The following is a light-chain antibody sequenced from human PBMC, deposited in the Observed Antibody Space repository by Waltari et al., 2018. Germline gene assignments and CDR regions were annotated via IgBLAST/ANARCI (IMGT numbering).Light chain of an antibody. Sequence: QPVLTHPPSVSGAPGQRVPISCTGSSSNIGAGYVVHWYQQHPGTAPKLLIYGNSNRPSGVPDRFSGSKSGTSASLAITGLQAEDEADYYCQSYDISLSVLFGGGTKLTVL. CDR1: SSNIGAGYV. CDR3: QSYDISLSVL. V-gene: IGLV1-40*01. J-gene: IGLJ2*01. CDR2: GNS.